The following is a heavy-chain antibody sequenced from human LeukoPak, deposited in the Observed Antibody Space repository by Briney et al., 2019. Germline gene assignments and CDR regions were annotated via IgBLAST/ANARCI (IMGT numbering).Heavy chain of an antibody. CDR1: GYTFTGYY. J-gene: IGHJ4*02. CDR2: INPNSGGT. D-gene: IGHD6-6*01. Sequence: ASVKVSCKASGYTFTGYYMHWVRQAPGQGLEWMGWINPNSGGTNYAQKFQGRVTMTRDTSISTAYMELSRLRSDDTAVYYCARGYSSSSVPPDYWGQGTLVTVSS. V-gene: IGHV1-2*02. CDR3: ARGYSSSSVPPDY.